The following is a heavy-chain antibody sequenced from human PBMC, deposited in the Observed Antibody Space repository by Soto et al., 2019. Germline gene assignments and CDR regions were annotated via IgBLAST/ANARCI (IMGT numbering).Heavy chain of an antibody. CDR2: INHSGST. V-gene: IGHV4-34*01. CDR3: ARGLDLVVVVAATCWFDP. J-gene: IGHJ5*02. Sequence: SETLSLTCAVYGGSFSGYYWSWIRQPPGKGLEWIGEINHSGSTNYNPSLKSRVTISVDTSKNQFSLKLSSVTAADTAVYYCARGLDLVVVVAATCWFDPWGQGTLVTVSS. CDR1: GGSFSGYY. D-gene: IGHD2-15*01.